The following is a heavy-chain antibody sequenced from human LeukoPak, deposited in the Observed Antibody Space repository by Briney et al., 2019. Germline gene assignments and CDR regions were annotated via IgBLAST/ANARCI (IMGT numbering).Heavy chain of an antibody. Sequence: VASVTVSCRTSGYIFRNFGINWVRQAPGQGLEWVGWISGYNGNTKYAQKFKGRVIMTTDTSTRIGYMELRSLRSDDTAVYYCARDDSSGRFDYWGQGTLVTVSS. D-gene: IGHD3-22*01. V-gene: IGHV1-18*01. CDR3: ARDDSSGRFDY. CDR1: GYIFRNFG. J-gene: IGHJ4*02. CDR2: ISGYNGNT.